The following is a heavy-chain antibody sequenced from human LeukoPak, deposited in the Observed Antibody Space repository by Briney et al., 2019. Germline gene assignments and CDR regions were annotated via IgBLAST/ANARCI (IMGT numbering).Heavy chain of an antibody. J-gene: IGHJ4*02. D-gene: IGHD1-26*01. V-gene: IGHV4-59*12. Sequence: SETPSLTCAVSGAAISGNYWSWIRQSPEKGLEWIGHIFHDGVTDYNPSLMSRVSMSVDTSKNQFSLRLSSVTAADTAVYYCARADGGSYRSFDYWGQGTLVTVSS. CDR3: ARADGGSYRSFDY. CDR1: GAAISGNY. CDR2: IFHDGVT.